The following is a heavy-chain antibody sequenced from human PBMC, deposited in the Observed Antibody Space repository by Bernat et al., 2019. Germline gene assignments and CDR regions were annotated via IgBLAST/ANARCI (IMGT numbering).Heavy chain of an antibody. CDR1: GLTFGNYA. Sequence: EEQLLESGGGLVQPGGSLRLSCAASGLTFGNYAMTWVRQAPGKGLEWVSGIGGRGGSTYYTDSVKGRFTISRDNSKNTLYLQMNSLRAEDTAVYYCARAPYYYDTSGYYYWGQGTLVTVSS. CDR2: IGGRGGST. CDR3: ARAPYYYDTSGYYY. J-gene: IGHJ4*02. D-gene: IGHD3-22*01. V-gene: IGHV3-23*01.